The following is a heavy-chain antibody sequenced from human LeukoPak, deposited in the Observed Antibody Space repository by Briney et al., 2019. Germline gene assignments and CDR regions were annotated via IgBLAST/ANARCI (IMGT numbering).Heavy chain of an antibody. CDR3: ARGALIVVVPAAIPYYYGMDV. CDR1: GGTFSSYA. CDR2: IIPIFGTA. J-gene: IGHJ6*02. V-gene: IGHV1-69*13. Sequence: SVKASCKASGGTFSSYAISWVRQAPGQGLEWMGGIIPIFGTANYAQKFQGRVTITADESTSTAYMELSSLRSEDTAVYYCARGALIVVVPAAIPYYYGMDVWGQGTTVTVSS. D-gene: IGHD2-2*02.